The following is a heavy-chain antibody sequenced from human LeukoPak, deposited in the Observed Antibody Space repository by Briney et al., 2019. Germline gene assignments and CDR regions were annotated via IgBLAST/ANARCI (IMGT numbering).Heavy chain of an antibody. V-gene: IGHV3-7*01. J-gene: IGHJ5*02. CDR1: GFTVSSNY. D-gene: IGHD6-13*01. Sequence: GGSLRLSCAASGFTVSSNYMSRVRQAPGKGLEWVANIKQDGSEKYYVDSVKGRFTISRDNAKNSLYLQMNSLRAEDTAVYYCARDPSSSWPWDWFDPWGQGTLVTVSS. CDR3: ARDPSSSWPWDWFDP. CDR2: IKQDGSEK.